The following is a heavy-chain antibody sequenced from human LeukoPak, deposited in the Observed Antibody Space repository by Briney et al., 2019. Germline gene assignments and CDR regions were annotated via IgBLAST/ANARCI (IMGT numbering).Heavy chain of an antibody. Sequence: GGSLRLSCTASGFTFSGAWMTWVRQAPGEGLEWVANIREDGTEKNYVDSVKGRFTISRDNAKNSLYLQMNGLRAEDTALYYCAKSPHTAGGSWDYFDYWGQGTLVTVSS. CDR3: AKSPHTAGGSWDYFDY. J-gene: IGHJ4*02. CDR1: GFTFSGAW. CDR2: IREDGTEK. D-gene: IGHD6-13*01. V-gene: IGHV3-7*03.